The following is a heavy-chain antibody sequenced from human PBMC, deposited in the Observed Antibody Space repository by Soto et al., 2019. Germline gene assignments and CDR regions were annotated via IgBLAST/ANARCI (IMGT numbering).Heavy chain of an antibody. CDR2: ISYDGSNK. Sequence: GGSLRLSCAASGFTFSSYGMHWVRQAPGKGLEWVAVISYDGSNKYYADSVKGRFTISRDNSKNTLYLQMNSLRAEDTAVYYCAKEWRKVVPAAIFDSSSGLSDYWGQGTLVTVSS. D-gene: IGHD2-2*01. CDR3: AKEWRKVVPAAIFDSSSGLSDY. J-gene: IGHJ4*02. CDR1: GFTFSSYG. V-gene: IGHV3-30*18.